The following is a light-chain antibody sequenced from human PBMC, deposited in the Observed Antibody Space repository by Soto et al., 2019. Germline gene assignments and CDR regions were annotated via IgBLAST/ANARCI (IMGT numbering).Light chain of an antibody. CDR1: QSVSSK. Sequence: EIVLTQSPGTLSVSPGERATLSCRASQSVSSKLAWYQQKPGQAPRLLFYGASTGATGIPARFSGIGSETEFTLSISSLQSEDFVVYYCQQYNNWPGTVGQGTKVEIK. V-gene: IGKV3-15*01. CDR2: GAS. J-gene: IGKJ1*01. CDR3: QQYNNWPGT.